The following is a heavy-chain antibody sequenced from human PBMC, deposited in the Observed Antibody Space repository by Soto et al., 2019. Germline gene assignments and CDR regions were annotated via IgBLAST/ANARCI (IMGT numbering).Heavy chain of an antibody. J-gene: IGHJ3*02. CDR1: GDSITSRDSY. CDR3: ARRLSDCSGGSCYFLAGAFDI. D-gene: IGHD2-15*01. Sequence: QLHLQESGPGLVKPSATLSLTCSVSGDSITSRDSYWAWVRQSPGKGLEWFGTMYYSGTTYYNPFLRRRFALAIEMSTSQFFLRLSSVTAAVSAHYFCARRLSDCSGGSCYFLAGAFDIWGQGKTVTVSS. CDR2: MYYSGTT. V-gene: IGHV4-39*01.